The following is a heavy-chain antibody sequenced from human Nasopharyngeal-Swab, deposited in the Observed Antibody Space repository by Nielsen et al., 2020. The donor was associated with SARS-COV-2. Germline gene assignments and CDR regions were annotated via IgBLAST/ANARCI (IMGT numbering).Heavy chain of an antibody. CDR3: ASPHSI. D-gene: IGHD3-3*02. V-gene: IGHV3-74*01. CDR2: ITSDGSST. Sequence: GESLKISCEASGFTFSRHWMHWVRQIPGKGLVWVSHITSDGSSTDYADSVKGRFTISRDNAKNSLYLQMNSLRAEDTAVYYCASPHSIWGQGTLVTVSS. CDR1: GFTFSRHW. J-gene: IGHJ4*02.